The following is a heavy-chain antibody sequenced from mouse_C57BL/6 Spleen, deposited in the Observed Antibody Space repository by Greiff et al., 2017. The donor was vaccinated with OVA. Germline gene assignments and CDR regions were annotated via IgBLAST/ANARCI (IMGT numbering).Heavy chain of an antibody. J-gene: IGHJ4*01. CDR1: GYAFSSYW. CDR3: ARGGGYPYAMDY. D-gene: IGHD2-2*01. Sequence: QVQLKQSGAELVKPGASVKISCKASGYAFSSYWMNWVKQRPGKGLEWIGQIYPGDGDTNYNGKFKGKATLTADKSSSTAYMQLSSLTSEDSAVYFCARGGGYPYAMDYWGQGTSVTVSS. V-gene: IGHV1-80*01. CDR2: IYPGDGDT.